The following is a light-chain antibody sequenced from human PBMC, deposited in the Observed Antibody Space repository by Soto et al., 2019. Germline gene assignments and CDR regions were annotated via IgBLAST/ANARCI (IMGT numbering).Light chain of an antibody. V-gene: IGKV1-5*03. J-gene: IGKJ1*01. Sequence: DIQMTQSPSTLSASVGDRVTITCRASQSISSWLAWYQQKPGKAPKLLIYKASYLESGVPSRFSGSGSGTEFTLTISSLQPDDVATYYCQQYNIYSPRNPFVQGTKVEIK. CDR2: KAS. CDR1: QSISSW. CDR3: QQYNIYSPRNP.